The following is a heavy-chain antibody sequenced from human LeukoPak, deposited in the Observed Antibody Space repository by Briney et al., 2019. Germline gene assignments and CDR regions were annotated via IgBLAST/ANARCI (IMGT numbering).Heavy chain of an antibody. V-gene: IGHV3-48*04. CDR3: ARGGGIAAVQSYYYYGMDV. CDR1: GFTFSSYS. CDR2: ISSSSSTI. D-gene: IGHD6-13*01. J-gene: IGHJ6*02. Sequence: GGSLRLSCAASGFTFSSYSMNWVRQAPGKGLEWVSYISSSSSTIYYADSVKGRFTISRDNAKNSLYLQMNSLRAEDTAVYYCARGGGIAAVQSYYYYGMDVWGQGTTVTVSS.